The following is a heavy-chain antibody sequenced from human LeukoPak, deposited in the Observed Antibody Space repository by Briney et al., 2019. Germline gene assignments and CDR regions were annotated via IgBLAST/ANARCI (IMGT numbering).Heavy chain of an antibody. D-gene: IGHD6-19*01. V-gene: IGHV1-2*02. J-gene: IGHJ5*02. CDR3: AREDNTGLDNWFDP. CDR2: INPNSGGT. Sequence: ASVKVSCKASGYTFTGYYIHWVRQAPGQGLEWMGWINPNSGGTNYAQKFQGRVTMTRDTSISTAYMELSRLRGDDTAVYYCAREDNTGLDNWFDPWGQGTLVTVSS. CDR1: GYTFTGYY.